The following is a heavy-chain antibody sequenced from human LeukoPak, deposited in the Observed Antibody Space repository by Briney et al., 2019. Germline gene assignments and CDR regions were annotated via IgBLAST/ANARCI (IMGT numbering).Heavy chain of an antibody. CDR2: IYYSGST. Sequence: SQTLSLTCTVSGGSISSGGYYWSWIRQHPGKGLEWIGYIYYSGSTYYNPSLKSRVTISVDTSKNQFSLKLSSVTAADTAVYYCARDLLGYCSSTSCYSPYYYGKDVWGQGTTVTVSS. J-gene: IGHJ6*02. V-gene: IGHV4-31*03. CDR1: GGSISSGGYY. D-gene: IGHD2-2*02. CDR3: ARDLLGYCSSTSCYSPYYYGKDV.